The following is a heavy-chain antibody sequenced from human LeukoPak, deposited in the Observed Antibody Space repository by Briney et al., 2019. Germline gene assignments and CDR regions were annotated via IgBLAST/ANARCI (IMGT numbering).Heavy chain of an antibody. D-gene: IGHD1-7*01. CDR2: INTDGGTT. Sequence: AGGSLRLSCEASGFTFSSYWMHWVRQAPGKGPVWVSHINTDGGTTSYADSVKGRFTISRDNAKDTLYLQMNSLRAEDTAVYYCATSRTFDYWGQGTLVTVSS. CDR3: ATSRTFDY. CDR1: GFTFSSYW. V-gene: IGHV3-74*01. J-gene: IGHJ4*02.